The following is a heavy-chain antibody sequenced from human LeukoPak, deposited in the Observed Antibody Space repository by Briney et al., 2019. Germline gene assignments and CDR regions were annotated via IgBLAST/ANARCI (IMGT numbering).Heavy chain of an antibody. CDR1: GLTFRNFG. Sequence: GGSLRLSCAASGLTFRNFGMHWVRQAPGKGLEWLAAISFDRSNKFYVGSVKGRFTISRDNSKRAVYLQMNSLRVEDTAVYFCAKDTSFDYVWGTYRPTLYYYGLDVWGQGTTVIVSS. J-gene: IGHJ6*02. D-gene: IGHD3-16*02. V-gene: IGHV3-30*18. CDR3: AKDTSFDYVWGTYRPTLYYYGLDV. CDR2: ISFDRSNK.